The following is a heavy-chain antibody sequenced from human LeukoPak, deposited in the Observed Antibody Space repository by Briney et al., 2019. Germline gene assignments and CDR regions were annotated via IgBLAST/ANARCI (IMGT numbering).Heavy chain of an antibody. J-gene: IGHJ4*02. CDR1: GFSFSTSGVG. V-gene: IGHV2-5*02. CDR2: LYWDEDK. Sequence: ESGPTLVKPTQTLTLTCTFSGFSFSTSGVGVGWIRQPPGKALEWLAVLYWDEDKRYRPSLKSRLTITKDTSKNQVVLTMTNMDPVDTATYYCARSPYYDILTGSRGTFDYWGRGILVTVSS. D-gene: IGHD3-9*01. CDR3: ARSPYYDILTGSRGTFDY.